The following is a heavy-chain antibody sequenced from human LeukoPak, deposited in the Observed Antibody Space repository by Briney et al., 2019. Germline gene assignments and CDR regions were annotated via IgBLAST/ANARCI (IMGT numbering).Heavy chain of an antibody. D-gene: IGHD2-2*01. V-gene: IGHV1-2*06. J-gene: IGHJ4*02. Sequence: ASVKVSCKASGYTFTGYYMHWVRQAPGQGLEWMGRINPNSGGTNYAQKFQGRVTMTRDTSASTAYMELRSLRSDDTAVYYCARDRPAALDYWGQGTLVTVSS. CDR3: ARDRPAALDY. CDR1: GYTFTGYY. CDR2: INPNSGGT.